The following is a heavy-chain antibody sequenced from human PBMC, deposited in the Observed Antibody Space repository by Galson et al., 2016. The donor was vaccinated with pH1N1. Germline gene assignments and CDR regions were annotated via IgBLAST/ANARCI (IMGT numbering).Heavy chain of an antibody. CDR2: ISGRDGST. D-gene: IGHD3-3*01. V-gene: IGHV3-23*01. J-gene: IGHJ6*02. CDR1: GFTFATYG. Sequence: SLRLSCAASGFTFATYGMSWVRQAPGKGLEWVGLISGRDGSTEYRDSVKGRFTISRDNSKNTWYLQMNSLRAEDTAIYYCAKDNLRDDFWGNYQYGLEVWGQGTTVTFSS. CDR3: AKDNLRDDFWGNYQYGLEV.